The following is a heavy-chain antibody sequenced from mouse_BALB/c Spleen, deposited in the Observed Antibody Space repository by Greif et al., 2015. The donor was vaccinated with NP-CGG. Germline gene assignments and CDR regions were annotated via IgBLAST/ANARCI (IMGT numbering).Heavy chain of an antibody. J-gene: IGHJ3*01. Sequence: LEESGAELAKPGASGKMSCKASGYTFTSYWMHWVKQRPGQGLEWIGYINPSTGYTEYNQKLKDKATLTADKSSSTAYMQLSSLTSEDSAVYYCARGGWPFAYWGQGTLVTVSA. CDR2: INPSTGYT. D-gene: IGHD1-1*02. V-gene: IGHV1-7*01. CDR1: GYTFTSYW. CDR3: ARGGWPFAY.